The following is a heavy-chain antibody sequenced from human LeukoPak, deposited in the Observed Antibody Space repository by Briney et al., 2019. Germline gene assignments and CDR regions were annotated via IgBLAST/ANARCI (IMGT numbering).Heavy chain of an antibody. CDR1: GGSISSYY. CDR3: ARAGTDYYGSGSITIYYFDY. J-gene: IGHJ4*02. CDR2: IYYSGST. D-gene: IGHD3-10*01. Sequence: PSETLSLTCTVSGGSISSYYWSWIRQPPGKGLEWIGYIYYSGSTNYNPSLKGRVTISVDTSKNQFSLKLSSVTAADTAVYYCARAGTDYYGSGSITIYYFDYWGQGTLVTVSS. V-gene: IGHV4-59*12.